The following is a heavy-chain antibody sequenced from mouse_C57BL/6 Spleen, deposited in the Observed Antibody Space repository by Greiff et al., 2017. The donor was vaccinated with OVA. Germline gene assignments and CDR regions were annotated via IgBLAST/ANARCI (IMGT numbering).Heavy chain of an antibody. V-gene: IGHV1-18*01. D-gene: IGHD2-2*01. CDR2: INPNNGGT. CDR1: GYTFTDYN. CDR3: AREGSYGYDGFDD. Sequence: EVKLMESGPELVKPGASVKIPCKASGYTFTDYNMDWVKQSHGKSLEWIGDINPNNGGTIYNQKFKGKATLTVDKSSSTAYMELRSLTSEDTAVYYCAREGSYGYDGFDDWGQGTTLTVSS. J-gene: IGHJ2*01.